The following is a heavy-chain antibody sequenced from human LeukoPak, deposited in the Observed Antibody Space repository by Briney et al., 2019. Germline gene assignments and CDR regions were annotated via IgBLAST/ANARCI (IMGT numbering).Heavy chain of an antibody. Sequence: GGSLRLSCVASGFTFSHYSMNWVRQAPGKGLEWVSSIRFTGSYIYYADSVKGLFTISRDDAKNLLSLQMISLRAEDTAVYYCTRAGPRRDRYNSDNWGQGTLVTVSS. CDR2: IRFTGSYI. J-gene: IGHJ4*02. CDR1: GFTFSHYS. V-gene: IGHV3-21*01. CDR3: TRAGPRRDRYNSDN. D-gene: IGHD5-24*01.